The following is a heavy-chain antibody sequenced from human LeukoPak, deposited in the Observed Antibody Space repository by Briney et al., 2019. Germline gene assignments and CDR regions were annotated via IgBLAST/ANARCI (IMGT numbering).Heavy chain of an antibody. D-gene: IGHD3-16*01. V-gene: IGHV4-34*01. CDR2: INHSGST. CDR1: GGSFSGYY. CDR3: ARGVWEDAFDI. J-gene: IGHJ3*02. Sequence: SETLSLTCAVYGGSFSGYYWNWIRQPPGKGLEWIGEINHSGSTNYNPSLKSRVTVSVDTSKNQFSLKLSSVTAADTAVYYCARGVWEDAFDIWGQGTMVTVSS.